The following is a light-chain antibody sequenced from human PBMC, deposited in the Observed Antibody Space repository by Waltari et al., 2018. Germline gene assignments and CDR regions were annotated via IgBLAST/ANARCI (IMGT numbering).Light chain of an antibody. CDR2: DAS. Sequence: EIVLTQSPATLSLSTGERAPFSCWASQSISRHIAWYQHKPGQAPRLLVYDASNRATGIPARFSGSGSGTDFTLTIGSLEPEDFAVYYCQHGHTWPLSFGGGTKVEI. CDR1: QSISRH. CDR3: QHGHTWPLS. V-gene: IGKV3-11*01. J-gene: IGKJ4*01.